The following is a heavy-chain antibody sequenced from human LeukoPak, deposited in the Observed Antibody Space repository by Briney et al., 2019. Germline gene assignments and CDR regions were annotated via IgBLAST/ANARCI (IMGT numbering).Heavy chain of an antibody. Sequence: SETLSLTRAVSGGSISSSSYYWGWIRQPPGKGLEWIGSIYYSGSTYYNPSLKSRVTISVDTSKNQFSLKLSSVTAADTAVYYCARRIAAADFYWYFDLWGRGTLVTVSS. CDR3: ARRIAAADFYWYFDL. V-gene: IGHV4-39*01. J-gene: IGHJ2*01. D-gene: IGHD6-13*01. CDR2: IYYSGST. CDR1: GGSISSSSYY.